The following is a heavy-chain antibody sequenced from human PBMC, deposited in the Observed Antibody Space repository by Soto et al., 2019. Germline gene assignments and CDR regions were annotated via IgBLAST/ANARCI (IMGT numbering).Heavy chain of an antibody. CDR3: ARDLGVYYDSGNNNWFDP. Sequence: QVQLVQSGTEVKKPGASVKVSCKASGYTFTSYGISWVRQAPGQGLEWMGWISAYNGNTNYAQKLQGRVTMTTDTPTSTAYMELRSLRSDDTAVYYCARDLGVYYDSGNNNWFDPWGQGTLVTVSS. D-gene: IGHD3-10*01. J-gene: IGHJ5*02. CDR1: GYTFTSYG. V-gene: IGHV1-18*01. CDR2: ISAYNGNT.